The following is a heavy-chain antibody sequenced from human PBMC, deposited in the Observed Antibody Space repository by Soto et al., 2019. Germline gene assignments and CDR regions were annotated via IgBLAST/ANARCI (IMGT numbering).Heavy chain of an antibody. D-gene: IGHD2-2*01. Sequence: ALCWLRQAPGQRLEWMGWINAGNGNTKYSQKFQGRVTITRDTSAGTAYMELSSLRSEDTAVYYCARVLCGSRDYWGPGLPITVSS. J-gene: IGHJ4*01. CDR2: INAGNGNT. V-gene: IGHV1-3*01. CDR1: A. CDR3: ARVLCGSRDY.